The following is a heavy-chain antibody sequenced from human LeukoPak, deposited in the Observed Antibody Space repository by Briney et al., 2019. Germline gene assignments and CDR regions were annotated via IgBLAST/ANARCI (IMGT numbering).Heavy chain of an antibody. CDR3: ARVGGGYSSSTSCYIVDG. V-gene: IGHV3-48*04. J-gene: IGHJ6*04. CDR1: GFTFSSYS. D-gene: IGHD2-2*02. Sequence: GGSLRLSCAASGFTFSSYSMIWVRHAPGEGLEGVSYTSSSSSTLYYADSVKVRFTISKDNAKNSLYLQINSLRAEETAGYYCARVGGGYSSSTSCYIVDGWGKERTVSDCS. CDR2: TSSSSSTL.